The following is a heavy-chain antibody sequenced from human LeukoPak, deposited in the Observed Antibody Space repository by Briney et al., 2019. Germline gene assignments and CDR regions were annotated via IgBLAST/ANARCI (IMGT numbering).Heavy chain of an antibody. J-gene: IGHJ4*02. V-gene: IGHV4-39*07. CDR3: ATLVPYGDYQYYFDY. Sequence: SQTLSLTCTVSGGSISSGSYYWGWIRQPPGKGLEWIGSIYHSGSTYYNPSLKSRVTISVDTSKNQFSLKLSSVTAADTAVYYCATLVPYGDYQYYFDYWGQGTLVTVSS. D-gene: IGHD4-17*01. CDR1: GGSISSGSYY. CDR2: IYHSGST.